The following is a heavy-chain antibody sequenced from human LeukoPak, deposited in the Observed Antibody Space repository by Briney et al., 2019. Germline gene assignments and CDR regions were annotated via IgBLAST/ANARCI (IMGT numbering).Heavy chain of an antibody. CDR1: GFTFSNAW. D-gene: IGHD3-16*02. V-gene: IGHV3-23*01. J-gene: IGHJ4*02. CDR2: ISNSGDST. CDR3: AKDLKMGAIVPEFDY. Sequence: GGSLRLSCAASGFTFSNAWMSWVRQAPGRGLEWVSSISNSGDSTYYADSVKGRFTISRDNSKSTLFLQMHSLRAEDTAVYYCAKDLKMGAIVPEFDYWGQGTLVTVSS.